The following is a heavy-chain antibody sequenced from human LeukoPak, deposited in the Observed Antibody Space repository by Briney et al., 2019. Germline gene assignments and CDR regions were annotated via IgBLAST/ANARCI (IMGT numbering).Heavy chain of an antibody. CDR3: AKDLSSGSRRAY. V-gene: IGHV3-30*04. Sequence: GGSLRLSCAASGFTFSSYAMHWVRQAPGKGLEWVAVISYDGSNKYYADSVKGRFTISRDNSKNTLYLQMNSLRAEDTGDCAKDLSSGSRRAYWGQGTLVTVSS. D-gene: IGHD6-19*01. J-gene: IGHJ4*02. CDR1: GFTFSSYA. CDR2: ISYDGSNK.